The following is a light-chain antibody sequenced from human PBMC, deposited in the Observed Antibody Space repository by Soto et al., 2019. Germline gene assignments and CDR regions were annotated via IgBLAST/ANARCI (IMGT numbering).Light chain of an antibody. Sequence: SYELTQPLSVSVALGQTARITCGGNNIGSKNVHWYQQKPGQAPVLVIYRDYNRPSGIPERFSGSNSGNTATLTISRAQAGDEADYYCQVWHSSTGVVFGGGTKLTVL. V-gene: IGLV3-9*01. CDR2: RDY. CDR3: QVWHSSTGVV. J-gene: IGLJ2*01. CDR1: NIGSKN.